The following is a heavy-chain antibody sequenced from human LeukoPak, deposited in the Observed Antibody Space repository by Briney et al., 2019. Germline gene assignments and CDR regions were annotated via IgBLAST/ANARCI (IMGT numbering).Heavy chain of an antibody. J-gene: IGHJ4*02. CDR2: INPNSGGT. CDR3: ARERYSGNYFWDY. CDR1: GYTFTGFH. V-gene: IGHV1-2*02. Sequence: ASVKVSCKASGYTFTGFHMHWVRQAPGQGLEWMGWINPNSGGTNYAQKFQGRVTMTRDTSISTAYMELSRLRSDDTAVYYCARERYSGNYFWDYWGQGTLVTVSS. D-gene: IGHD1-26*01.